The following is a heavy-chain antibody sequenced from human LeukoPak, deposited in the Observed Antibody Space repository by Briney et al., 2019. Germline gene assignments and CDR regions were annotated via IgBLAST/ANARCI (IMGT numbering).Heavy chain of an antibody. CDR1: GYTFTGYY. CDR3: ARGNTAMVPSDYFDY. J-gene: IGHJ4*02. CDR2: INPSGGST. Sequence: ASVKVSCKASGYTFTGYYMRWVRQAPGQGLEWMGIINPSGGSTSYAQKFQGRVTMTRDTSTSTVYMELSSLRSEDTAVYYCARGNTAMVPSDYFDYWGQGTLVTVSS. V-gene: IGHV1-46*01. D-gene: IGHD5-18*01.